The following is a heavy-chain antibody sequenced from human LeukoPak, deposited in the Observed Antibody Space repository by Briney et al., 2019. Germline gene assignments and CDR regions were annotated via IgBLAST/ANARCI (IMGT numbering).Heavy chain of an antibody. CDR2: ISGRGGYT. V-gene: IGHV3-23*01. CDR3: AKLPIAAAGGGSKSTLYYFDY. D-gene: IGHD6-13*01. J-gene: IGHJ4*02. Sequence: PGGSLRLSCAASGFTFSTYAMSWVRQAPGKGLEWVSAISGRGGYTYYADSVKGRFTISRDNSKNTLYLQMNSLRAEDTAVYYCAKLPIAAAGGGSKSTLYYFDYWGQGTLVTVSS. CDR1: GFTFSTYA.